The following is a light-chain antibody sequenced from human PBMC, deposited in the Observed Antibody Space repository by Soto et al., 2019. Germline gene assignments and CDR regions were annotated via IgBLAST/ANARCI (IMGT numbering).Light chain of an antibody. V-gene: IGLV2-14*01. CDR2: DVS. J-gene: IGLJ1*01. CDR1: SSDGGGYNY. Sequence: QSVLTQPASVSGSPGQSITISCTGTSSDGGGYNYVSWYQQQPGKAPKFMIYDVSNRPSGVSNRFSGSKSGNTASLTISGLQAEDEADYYCCSYTTSNTRQIVFGTGPKVTVL. CDR3: CSYTTSNTRQIV.